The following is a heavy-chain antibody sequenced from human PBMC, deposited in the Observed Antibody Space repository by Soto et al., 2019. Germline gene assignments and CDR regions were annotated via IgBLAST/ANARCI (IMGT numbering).Heavy chain of an antibody. J-gene: IGHJ5*02. CDR3: ARLSRPNYYDTSGFFKDNWFDP. Sequence: SVKVSCKASGGTFNSYDINWVRQAPGQGLEWMGGIIPIVETPKYAQKFQGRVTITADESTNTVYMELSSLRSEDTAMYYCARLSRPNYYDTSGFFKDNWFDPWGQGTLVTVS. CDR2: IIPIVETP. V-gene: IGHV1-69*13. CDR1: GGTFNSYD. D-gene: IGHD3-22*01.